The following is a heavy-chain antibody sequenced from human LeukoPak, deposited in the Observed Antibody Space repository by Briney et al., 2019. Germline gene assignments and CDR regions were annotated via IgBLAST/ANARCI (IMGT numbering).Heavy chain of an antibody. CDR2: ISAYNGNT. CDR1: GYTFTGYY. D-gene: IGHD3-10*01. Sequence: ASVKVSCKASGYTFTGYYMHWVRQAPGQGLEWIGWISAYNGNTNYAQKLQGRVTMTTDTSTSTAYMELRSLRSDDTAVYYCARDRAVRGAHDMGYWGPGTLVTVSS. CDR3: ARDRAVRGAHDMGY. V-gene: IGHV1-18*04. J-gene: IGHJ4*02.